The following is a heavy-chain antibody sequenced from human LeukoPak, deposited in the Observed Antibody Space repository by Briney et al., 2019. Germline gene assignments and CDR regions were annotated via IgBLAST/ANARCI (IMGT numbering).Heavy chain of an antibody. J-gene: IGHJ4*02. CDR1: GFMFCSNW. Sequence: QTGGSLRLSCAASGFMFCSNWMSWVRLAPGKGLEWVANIKEDGTETYYVDSVKGRFTISRDNAKNSLYLQMNSLRVEDTAVYYCAKEGRSLQTYWGQGTLVTVSS. CDR2: IKEDGTET. V-gene: IGHV3-7*03. D-gene: IGHD5-24*01. CDR3: AKEGRSLQTY.